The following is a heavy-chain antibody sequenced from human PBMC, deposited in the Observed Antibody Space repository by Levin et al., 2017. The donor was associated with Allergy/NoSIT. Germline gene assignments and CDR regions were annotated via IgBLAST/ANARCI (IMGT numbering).Heavy chain of an antibody. V-gene: IGHV3-30*18. Sequence: GESLKISCAASGFTFSSYGMHWVRQAPGKGLEWVAVISYDGSNKYYADSVKGRFTISRDNSKNTLYLQMNSLRAEDTAVYYCAKGQRYSYGVDYWGQGTLVTVSS. CDR2: ISYDGSNK. J-gene: IGHJ4*02. CDR3: AKGQRYSYGVDY. D-gene: IGHD5-18*01. CDR1: GFTFSSYG.